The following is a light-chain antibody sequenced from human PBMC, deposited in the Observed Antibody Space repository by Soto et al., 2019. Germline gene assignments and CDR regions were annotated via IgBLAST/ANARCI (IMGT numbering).Light chain of an antibody. V-gene: IGKV1-27*01. CDR2: AAP. J-gene: IGKJ1*01. CDR1: QGISNY. CDR3: QKYNSAPTT. Sequence: DIQMTQCPSSLSASVGDRATIACRASQGISNYLAWYQQKPGKVPKLLIYAAPTLQSGVPSRFSVSGPGTGFTLSITSLQPEAVATYYCQKYNSAPTTFGQGTKVDIK.